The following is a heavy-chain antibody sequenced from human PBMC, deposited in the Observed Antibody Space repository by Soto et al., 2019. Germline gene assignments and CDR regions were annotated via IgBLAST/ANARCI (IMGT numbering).Heavy chain of an antibody. CDR1: GGSFSGYY. V-gene: IGHV4-34*01. D-gene: IGHD3-22*01. Sequence: SETLSLTCAVYGGSFSGYYWSWIRQPPGRGLEWIGEINHSGSTNYNPSLKSRVTISVDTSKNQFSLKLTSVTAADTAVYYCARVTESHFSYYDSTGYYYLFDYWGQGTLVTVSS. J-gene: IGHJ4*02. CDR2: INHSGST. CDR3: ARVTESHFSYYDSTGYYYLFDY.